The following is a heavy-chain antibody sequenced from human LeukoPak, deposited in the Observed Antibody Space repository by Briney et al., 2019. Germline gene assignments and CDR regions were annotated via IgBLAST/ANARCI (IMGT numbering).Heavy chain of an antibody. CDR2: IYTSGST. Sequence: SETLSLTCTVSGGSISSYYWSWIRQPPEKGLEWIGYIYTSGSTNYHPSLKSRVTISVDTSKNQFSLKLSSVTAADTAVYYCARGDDYSSGWYHFDYWGQGTLVTVSS. J-gene: IGHJ4*02. D-gene: IGHD6-19*01. V-gene: IGHV4-4*09. CDR1: GGSISSYY. CDR3: ARGDDYSSGWYHFDY.